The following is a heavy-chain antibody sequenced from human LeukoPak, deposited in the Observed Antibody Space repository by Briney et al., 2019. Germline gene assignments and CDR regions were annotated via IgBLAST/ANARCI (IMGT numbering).Heavy chain of an antibody. CDR1: GYSISTNYY. CDR3: VTPRSWELSDMAV. CDR2: VYHNGET. D-gene: IGHD1-26*01. Sequence: PSETLSLTCTVSGYSISTNYYWAWIRQSPGTVLEWIGSVYHNGETYYNPSLKSRVIISVDTSKNEFSLRLTSVTAADTAVYYCVTPRSWELSDMAVWGKGTTVIVSS. J-gene: IGHJ6*03. V-gene: IGHV4-38-2*02.